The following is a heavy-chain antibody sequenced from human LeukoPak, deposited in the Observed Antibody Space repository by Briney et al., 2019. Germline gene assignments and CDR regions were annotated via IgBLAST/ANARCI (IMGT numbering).Heavy chain of an antibody. CDR1: GGSINSGDYY. CDR3: ATTARHCSDY. Sequence: SQTLSLTCTVSGGSINSGDYYWSWLRQPPGKGLEWIGYIFYSGNTYYNPSLKSRVIISIDTSKNQFSLRLSSVTAADTAVYYCATTARHCSDYWGQGTLVTVSS. CDR2: IFYSGNT. V-gene: IGHV4-30-4*08. J-gene: IGHJ4*02. D-gene: IGHD6-6*01.